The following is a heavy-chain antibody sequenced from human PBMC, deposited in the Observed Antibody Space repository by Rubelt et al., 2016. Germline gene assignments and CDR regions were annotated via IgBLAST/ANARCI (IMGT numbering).Heavy chain of an antibody. CDR2: IIPILGIA. J-gene: IGHJ3*02. D-gene: IGHD1-26*01. Sequence: QVQLVQSGAEVKKPGSSVKVSCKASGGTFSSYAISWVRQAPGQGLEWMGRIIPILGIANDAQKSQGRVTITADKSTSTAYMELSSLRSEDTAVYYCARDPRSYHAFDIWGQGTMVTVSS. CDR3: ARDPRSYHAFDI. V-gene: IGHV1-69*04. CDR1: GGTFSSYA.